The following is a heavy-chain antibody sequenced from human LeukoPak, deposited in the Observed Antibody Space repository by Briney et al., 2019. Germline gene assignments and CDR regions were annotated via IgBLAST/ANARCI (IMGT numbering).Heavy chain of an antibody. CDR3: ARSGFKDGIRGDDY. V-gene: IGHV3-48*04. J-gene: IGHJ4*02. CDR1: GFSFSSYT. D-gene: IGHD2-8*01. CDR2: IASSGSTI. Sequence: PGGSLRLSCVASGFSFSSYTMDWVRQAPGKGLEWVSYIASSGSTIYYADSVKGRFSISRDNAKNSLYLQMNSLRAEDTAVYYCARSGFKDGIRGDDYWGQGTLVTVSS.